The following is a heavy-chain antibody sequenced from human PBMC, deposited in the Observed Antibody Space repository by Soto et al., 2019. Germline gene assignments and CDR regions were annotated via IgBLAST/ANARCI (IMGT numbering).Heavy chain of an antibody. CDR3: ARSLWLLHYYYGMDV. V-gene: IGHV3-13*01. J-gene: IGHJ6*02. CDR2: IGTAGDT. D-gene: IGHD5-18*01. Sequence: GGSLRLSCAASGFTFSSYDMHWVRQATGKGLEWVSAIGTAGDTYYPGSVKGRFTISRENAKNSLYLQMNSLRAEDTAVYYCARSLWLLHYYYGMDVWGQGTTVTVSS. CDR1: GFTFSSYD.